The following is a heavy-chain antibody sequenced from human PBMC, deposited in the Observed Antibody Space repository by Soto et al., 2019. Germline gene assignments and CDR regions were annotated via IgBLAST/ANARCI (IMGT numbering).Heavy chain of an antibody. Sequence: PSETLSLTCTVSGGSISSGGYYWSWIRQHPGKGLEWIGDIYNSGSTNYNPSLKSRVTISVDTSKNQFSLKLNSVTAADTAVDYCARTYYDFWSGYSVAYYFDYWGQGTLVTVSS. V-gene: IGHV4-31*03. CDR2: IYNSGST. CDR3: ARTYYDFWSGYSVAYYFDY. J-gene: IGHJ4*02. CDR1: GGSISSGGYY. D-gene: IGHD3-3*01.